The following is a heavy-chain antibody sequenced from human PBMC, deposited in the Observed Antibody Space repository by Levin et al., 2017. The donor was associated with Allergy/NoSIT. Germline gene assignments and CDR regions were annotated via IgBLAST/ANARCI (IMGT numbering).Heavy chain of an antibody. V-gene: IGHV3-23*01. CDR1: GFTFSSYA. J-gene: IGHJ3*02. CDR2: ISGIGGST. D-gene: IGHD6-19*01. CDR3: ASSPYSSGWTDAFDS. Sequence: GGSLRLSCAASGFTFSSYAMSWVRQALGKGLEWVSAISGIGGSTYYADSVKGRFTISRDNTKNTLYLQMNSLRAEDTAVYYCASSPYSSGWTDAFDSWGQGTMVTVS.